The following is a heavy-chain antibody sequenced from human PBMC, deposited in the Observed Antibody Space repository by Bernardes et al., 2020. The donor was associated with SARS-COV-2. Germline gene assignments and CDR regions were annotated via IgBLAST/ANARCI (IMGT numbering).Heavy chain of an antibody. CDR2: IWYDGSNQ. V-gene: IGHV3-33*01. Sequence: VETLFLSCAASGFTFSNFGMHWVRQAPGPGLEWVAFIWYDGSNQDYADSVKGRFTISRDNSKNIVYLQMNSLRAEDTAVYYCARAPAGESGGNWGQGTLVSVSS. J-gene: IGHJ4*02. CDR1: GFTFSNFG. CDR3: ARAPAGESGGN. D-gene: IGHD2-15*01.